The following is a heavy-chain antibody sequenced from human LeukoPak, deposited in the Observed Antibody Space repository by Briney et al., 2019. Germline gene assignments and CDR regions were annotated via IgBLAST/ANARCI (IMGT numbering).Heavy chain of an antibody. CDR1: GFTFSSYA. V-gene: IGHV3-23*01. CDR2: ISGSGGTT. D-gene: IGHD4-11*01. J-gene: IGHJ4*02. Sequence: GGTLRLSCAASGFTFSSYAMSWVRQAPGKGLEWVSAISGSGGTTYYADSVQGRFTISRDNAKNSLYLQMNSLRAEDTAVYYCARASNYGGGFDYWGQGTLVTVSS. CDR3: ARASNYGGGFDY.